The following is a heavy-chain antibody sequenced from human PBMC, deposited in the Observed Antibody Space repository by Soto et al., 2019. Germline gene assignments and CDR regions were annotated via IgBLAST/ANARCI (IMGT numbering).Heavy chain of an antibody. J-gene: IGHJ4*01. CDR2: ISAYNGNT. Sequence: ASVKVSCKASGYTFTSYGISWVRQAPGQGLEWMGWISAYNGNTNYAQKLQGRVTMTTDTSTSTAYMELRSLRSDDTAVYYCARDLPNLDTAMVTPQIYWGHGTLVTVSS. CDR1: GYTFTSYG. CDR3: ARDLPNLDTAMVTPQIY. V-gene: IGHV1-18*04. D-gene: IGHD5-18*01.